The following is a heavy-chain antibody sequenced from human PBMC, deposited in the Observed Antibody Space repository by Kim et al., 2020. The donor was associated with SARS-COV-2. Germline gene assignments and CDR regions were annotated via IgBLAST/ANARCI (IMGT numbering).Heavy chain of an antibody. CDR2: INTNTGNP. Sequence: ASVKVSCKASGYTFTSYAMNWVRQAPGQGLEWMGWINTNTGNPTYAQGFTGRFVFSLDTSVSTAYLQISSLKAEDTAVYYCARDRVRGVTENNWFDPWGQGTLVTVSS. CDR1: GYTFTSYA. D-gene: IGHD3-10*01. CDR3: ARDRVRGVTENNWFDP. V-gene: IGHV7-4-1*02. J-gene: IGHJ5*02.